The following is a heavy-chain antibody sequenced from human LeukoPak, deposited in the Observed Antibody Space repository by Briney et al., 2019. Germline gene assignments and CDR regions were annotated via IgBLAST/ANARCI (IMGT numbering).Heavy chain of an antibody. CDR3: ARIYCSSNNCPPGAY. CDR2: INPDSGGT. J-gene: IGHJ4*02. Sequence: ASVKVSCKASGYTFSDFYMYWVRQAPGQGLEWLGWINPDSGGTNYAQKFQDRVTLTRDTSINTVYMELRRLVSDDTAVYFCARIYCSSNNCPPGAYWGQGTLVTVPS. D-gene: IGHD2-21*01. V-gene: IGHV1-2*02. CDR1: GYTFSDFY.